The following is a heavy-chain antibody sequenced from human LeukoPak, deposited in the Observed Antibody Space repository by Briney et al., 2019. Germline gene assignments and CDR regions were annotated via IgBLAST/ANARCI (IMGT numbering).Heavy chain of an antibody. V-gene: IGHV3-7*01. D-gene: IGHD3-22*01. CDR2: IKEDGSEK. J-gene: IGHJ4*02. CDR1: GFPFSSCW. Sequence: GGSLRLSCAASGFPFSSCWMSWVREAPGRGLERVANIKEDGSEKYYVDSVKGRFTISRDNAKNSLYLQMNSLRAEDAAVSYCARDRGCYCSWRSEYSLDHWGQGTLVTVSS. CDR3: ARDRGCYCSWRSEYSLDH.